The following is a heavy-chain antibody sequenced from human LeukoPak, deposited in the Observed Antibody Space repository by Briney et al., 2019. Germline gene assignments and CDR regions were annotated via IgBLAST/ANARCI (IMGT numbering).Heavy chain of an antibody. J-gene: IGHJ5*02. CDR3: ARDQGYYYDSSGYYYVAYRCFDP. Sequence: ASVKVSCKASGYTFTSYYMHWVRQAPGQGLEWMGWISAYNGNTNYAQKLQGRVTMTTDTSTSTAYMELRSLRSDDTAVYYCARDQGYYYDSSGYYYVAYRCFDPWGQGTLVTVSS. V-gene: IGHV1-18*04. CDR1: GYTFTSYY. CDR2: ISAYNGNT. D-gene: IGHD3-22*01.